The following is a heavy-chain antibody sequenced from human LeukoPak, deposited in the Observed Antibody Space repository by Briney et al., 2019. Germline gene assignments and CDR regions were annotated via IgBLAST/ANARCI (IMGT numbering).Heavy chain of an antibody. CDR2: ISYDATDT. V-gene: IGHV3-30*01. J-gene: IGHJ6*03. D-gene: IGHD3-16*01. CDR1: GFTFSGYA. Sequence: GRSLRLSCAASGFTFSGYALHWVRQAPGKGLEWVAVISYDATDTYYADSVKGRFTISRDSSKNTVDLQMHSLRGEDTAVYYCARQGGVLQYYYHYLDVWGNGTTVTVSS. CDR3: ARQGGVLQYYYHYLDV.